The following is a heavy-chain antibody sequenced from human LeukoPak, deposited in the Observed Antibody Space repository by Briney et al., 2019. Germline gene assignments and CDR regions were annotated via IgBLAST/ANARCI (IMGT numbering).Heavy chain of an antibody. CDR2: ISAYNGNT. Sequence: ASVKVSCKASGHTFTSYGISWVRQAPGQGLEWMGWISAYNGNTNYAQKLQGRVTMTTDTSTSTAYMELRSLRSDDTAVYYCARSTMVRGAHYWFDPWGQGTLVTVSS. V-gene: IGHV1-18*01. J-gene: IGHJ5*02. CDR3: ARSTMVRGAHYWFDP. D-gene: IGHD3-10*01. CDR1: GHTFTSYG.